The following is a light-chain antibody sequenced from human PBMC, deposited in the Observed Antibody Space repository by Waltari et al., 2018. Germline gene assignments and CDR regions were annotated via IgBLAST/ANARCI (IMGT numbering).Light chain of an antibody. CDR1: QSVSSY. CDR3: QQRTNWRSVS. CDR2: DAS. J-gene: IGKJ4*01. V-gene: IGKV3-11*01. Sequence: DIVLTQSPATLSLSPGERATISCRASQSVSSYLAWYQQKPGQAPRLLIYDASNRATGIPARFSGSGSGTDFTLTISSLEPEDFAVYYCQQRTNWRSVSFGGGTKVEIK.